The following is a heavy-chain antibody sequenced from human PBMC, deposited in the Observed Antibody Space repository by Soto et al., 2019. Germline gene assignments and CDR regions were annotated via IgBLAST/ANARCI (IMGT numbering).Heavy chain of an antibody. J-gene: IGHJ3*02. CDR3: ARGRSSSGCYGLAGRSAFDI. CDR2: TYYRSKWYN. Sequence: SQTLSLTCAISGDSVSSNSAAWNWIRQSPSRGLEWLGRTYYRSKWYNDYAVSVKSRITINPDTSKNQFSLQLNSVTAADTAVYYCARGRSSSGCYGLAGRSAFDIRGQGTMVTVSS. D-gene: IGHD6-19*01. CDR1: GDSVSSNSAA. V-gene: IGHV6-1*01.